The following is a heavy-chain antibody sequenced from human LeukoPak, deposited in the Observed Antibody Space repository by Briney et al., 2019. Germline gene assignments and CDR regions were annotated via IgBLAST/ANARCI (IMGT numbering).Heavy chain of an antibody. CDR3: ARDLGRIQLWPVGY. V-gene: IGHV3-7*01. J-gene: IGHJ4*02. CDR2: IKQDGSEK. D-gene: IGHD5-18*01. CDR1: GFTFSSYW. Sequence: GGSLRLSCAASGFTFSSYWMSWVRQAPGKGLEWVAKIKQDGSEKYYVDSVKGRFTISRDNAKNSLYLQMNSLRAEDTAVYYCARDLGRIQLWPVGYWGQGTLVTVSS.